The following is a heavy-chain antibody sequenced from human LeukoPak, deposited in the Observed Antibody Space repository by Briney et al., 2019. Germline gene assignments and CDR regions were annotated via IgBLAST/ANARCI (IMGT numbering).Heavy chain of an antibody. V-gene: IGHV4-30-4*01. CDR3: ARERPDYGDYVLDY. Sequence: SETLSLTCTVSGGSISSGDYYWSWIRQPPGKGLEWIGYIYYSGSTYYNPTLKSRVTISVDTSKNQFSLKLSSVTAADTAVYYCARERPDYGDYVLDYWGQGTLVTVSS. D-gene: IGHD4-17*01. CDR1: GGSISSGDYY. J-gene: IGHJ4*02. CDR2: IYYSGST.